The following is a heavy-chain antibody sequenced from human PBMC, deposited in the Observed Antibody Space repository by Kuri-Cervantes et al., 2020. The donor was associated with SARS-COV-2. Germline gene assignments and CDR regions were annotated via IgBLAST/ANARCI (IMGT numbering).Heavy chain of an antibody. D-gene: IGHD4-11*01. Sequence: ASAKVICKAAGYTLIDYYIHWVLQAPGQGLEWMGWINPNTGGTNYAQKVQSRDTISRDTSINTAYMVLIRLNSDDKAVYYCARGNYDYSNFNYYYYMDVWGKGTTVTVSS. CDR3: ARGNYDYSNFNYYYYMDV. CDR2: INPNTGGT. J-gene: IGHJ6*03. CDR1: GYTLIDYY. V-gene: IGHV1-2*02.